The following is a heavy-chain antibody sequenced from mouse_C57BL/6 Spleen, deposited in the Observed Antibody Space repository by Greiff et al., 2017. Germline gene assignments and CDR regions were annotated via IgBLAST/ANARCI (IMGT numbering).Heavy chain of an antibody. CDR3: ARSTGDYAMDY. J-gene: IGHJ4*01. Sequence: EVQLQQSGPELVKPGASVKISCKASGYTFTDYYMNWVKQSPGKSLEWIGDINPNNGGTSYNQKFKGKATLTVDKSSSTAYMELRSLTSEDAAVYYCARSTGDYAMDYWGQGTSVTVSS. D-gene: IGHD2-1*01. CDR2: INPNNGGT. CDR1: GYTFTDYY. V-gene: IGHV1-26*01.